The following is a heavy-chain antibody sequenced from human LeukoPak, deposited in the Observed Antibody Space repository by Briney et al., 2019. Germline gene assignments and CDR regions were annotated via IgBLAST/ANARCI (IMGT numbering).Heavy chain of an antibody. J-gene: IGHJ3*02. CDR1: GGSISSGGYS. V-gene: IGHV4-30-2*01. Sequence: SQTLSLTCAVSGGSISSGGYSWSWIRQPPGKGLEWIGEINHSGTTNYNPSLKSRVTISLDTSKNQFSLKLSSVTTADTALYCCARGGASDAFDIWGQGTMVTVSA. CDR2: INHSGTT. D-gene: IGHD1-26*01. CDR3: ARGGASDAFDI.